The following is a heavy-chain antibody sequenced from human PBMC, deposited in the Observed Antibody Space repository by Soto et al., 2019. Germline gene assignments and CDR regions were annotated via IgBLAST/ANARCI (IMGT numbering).Heavy chain of an antibody. D-gene: IGHD1-1*01. J-gene: IGHJ4*02. Sequence: PSETLSLTCAVYGGSFSGYYWSWIRQPPGKGLEWIGEINHSGSTNYNPSLKSRVTISVDTSKNQFSLKLSSVTAADTAVYYCARGRRRGSPKYYFDYWGQGTLVT. V-gene: IGHV4-34*01. CDR1: GGSFSGYY. CDR3: ARGRRRGSPKYYFDY. CDR2: INHSGST.